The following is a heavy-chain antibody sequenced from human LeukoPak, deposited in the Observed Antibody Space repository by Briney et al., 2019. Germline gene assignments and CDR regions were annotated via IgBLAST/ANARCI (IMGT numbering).Heavy chain of an antibody. CDR3: ARVEYYYDSSGYSYYMDV. V-gene: IGHV4-61*01. CDR2: IYYSGST. CDR1: GGSVSSGSYY. D-gene: IGHD3-22*01. J-gene: IGHJ6*03. Sequence: SETLSLTCTVSGGSVSSGSYYWSWIRQPPGKGLEWIGYIYYSGSTNYNPSLKSRVTISVDTSKNQFSLKLSSVTAADTAVYYCARVEYYYDSSGYSYYMDVWGKGTTVTVS.